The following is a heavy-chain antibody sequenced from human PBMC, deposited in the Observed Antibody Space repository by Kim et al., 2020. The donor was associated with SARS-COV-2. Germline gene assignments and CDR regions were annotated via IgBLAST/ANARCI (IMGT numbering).Heavy chain of an antibody. CDR3: ARTLWSGSWYDPFDY. V-gene: IGHV3-7*03. Sequence: GGSLRLSCAASGFTFSSYWMSWVRQAPGKGLEWVANIKQDGSEKYYVDSVKGRFTISRDNAKNSLYLQMNSLRAEDTAVYYCARTLWSGSWYDPFDYWGQGTLVTVSS. CDR1: GFTFSSYW. J-gene: IGHJ4*02. D-gene: IGHD6-13*01. CDR2: IKQDGSEK.